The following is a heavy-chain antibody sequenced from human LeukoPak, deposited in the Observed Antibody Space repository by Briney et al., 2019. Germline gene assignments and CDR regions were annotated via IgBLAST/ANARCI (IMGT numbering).Heavy chain of an antibody. Sequence: ASVKVSCKASGYTFTSYAMHWVRQAPGQRLEWMGWINAGNGNTKYSQKFQGRVTITRDTSASTAYMEPSSLRSEDTAVYYCARDRTDSSGYYYYYYGMDVWGQGTTVTVSS. J-gene: IGHJ6*02. D-gene: IGHD3-22*01. V-gene: IGHV1-3*01. CDR2: INAGNGNT. CDR3: ARDRTDSSGYYYYYYGMDV. CDR1: GYTFTSYA.